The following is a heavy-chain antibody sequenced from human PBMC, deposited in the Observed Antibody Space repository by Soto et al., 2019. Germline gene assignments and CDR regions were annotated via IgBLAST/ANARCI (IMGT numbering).Heavy chain of an antibody. V-gene: IGHV3-11*05. CDR2: ISSGSTYI. CDR3: ARDSVTRGFDY. J-gene: IGHJ4*02. Sequence: QVQLLESGGGLVKPGGSLRLSCAASGFTFSDFYMSWIRQAPGKGLEWVSHISSGSTYINYVDSVKGRFTLSRDNAKNSLYLQMNSLRAEDTAVYYCARDSVTRGFDYWGQGTLVTVSS. CDR1: GFTFSDFY. D-gene: IGHD2-2*01.